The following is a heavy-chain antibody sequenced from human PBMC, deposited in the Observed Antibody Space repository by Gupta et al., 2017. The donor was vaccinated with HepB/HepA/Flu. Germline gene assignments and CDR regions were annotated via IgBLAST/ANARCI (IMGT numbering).Heavy chain of an antibody. CDR1: GFTFDNYA. D-gene: IGHD1-1*01. V-gene: IGHV3-23*01. Sequence: EVQLLESGVGLVQPGGSLRLSCAASGFTFDNYAMSWVRQAPGKGLEWVSGISGSGTTTYYAGSVKGRFTISRDNSKNTVYLQTNSLGAEDTAVYYCAKARRGTQTMIAFDIWGQGTMITVSS. CDR2: ISGSGTTT. CDR3: AKARRGTQTMIAFDI. J-gene: IGHJ3*02.